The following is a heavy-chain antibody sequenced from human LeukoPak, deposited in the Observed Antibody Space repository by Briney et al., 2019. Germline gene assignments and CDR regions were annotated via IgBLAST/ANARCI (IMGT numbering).Heavy chain of an antibody. CDR3: ARHSPLSGSYSGPIDY. CDR1: GGSISNFY. V-gene: IGHV4-59*08. CDR2: IYYSGST. D-gene: IGHD1-26*01. J-gene: IGHJ4*02. Sequence: SETLSLTCTVSGGSISNFYWSWIRQPPGRGLEWIGHIYYSGSTNYNPSLNSRVTISVDTSKNQFSLKLASVTAADTAVYYCARHSPLSGSYSGPIDYWGRGTLVTVSS.